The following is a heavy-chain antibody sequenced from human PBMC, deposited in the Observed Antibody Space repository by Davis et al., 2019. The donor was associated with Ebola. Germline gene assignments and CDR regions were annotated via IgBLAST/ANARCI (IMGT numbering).Heavy chain of an antibody. CDR3: ARVRGIAAAGRRGERRFDY. D-gene: IGHD6-13*01. CDR1: GDSVSINSAA. CDR2: TYYRSKWYN. J-gene: IGHJ4*02. Sequence: SQTLSLTCAISGDSVSINSAAWNWIRQSPSRGLEWLGRTYYRSKWYNDYAVSVKSRITINPDTSKNQFSLKLSSVTAADTAVYYCARVRGIAAAGRRGERRFDYWGQGTLVTVSS. V-gene: IGHV6-1*01.